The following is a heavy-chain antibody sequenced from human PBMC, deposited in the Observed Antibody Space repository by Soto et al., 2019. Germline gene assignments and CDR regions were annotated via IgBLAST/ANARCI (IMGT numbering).Heavy chain of an antibody. Sequence: ASVKVSCKASGYTFTGYYMHWVRQPPGQGLEWMGWINPNSGGTNYAQKLQGRVTMTRDTSISTAYMELSRLRSDDTAVYYCARDHYDFWSGYSNGFDPWGQGTLVTVSS. CDR3: ARDHYDFWSGYSNGFDP. D-gene: IGHD3-3*01. CDR2: INPNSGGT. J-gene: IGHJ5*02. V-gene: IGHV1-2*02. CDR1: GYTFTGYY.